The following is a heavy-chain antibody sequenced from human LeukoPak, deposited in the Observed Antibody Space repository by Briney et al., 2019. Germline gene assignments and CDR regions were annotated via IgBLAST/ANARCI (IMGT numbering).Heavy chain of an antibody. V-gene: IGHV3-64*01. J-gene: IGHJ4*02. Sequence: GGSLRLSCAASGFTFSNYAMHWVRQAPGKGLEYVSAINDNGGTIYYANSVKGRFTISRDNSKSTLYLQMGSLRTEDMAVYYCARAVVVTRYLDYWGQGALVTVSS. CDR1: GFTFSNYA. CDR3: ARAVVVTRYLDY. CDR2: INDNGGTI. D-gene: IGHD2-21*02.